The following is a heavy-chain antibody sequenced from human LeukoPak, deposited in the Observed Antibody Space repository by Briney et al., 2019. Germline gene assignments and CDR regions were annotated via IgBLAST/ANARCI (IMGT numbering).Heavy chain of an antibody. D-gene: IGHD3-22*01. CDR3: AKDLALYYYDSSGNRMRGGAFDI. CDR1: GGSISSYY. V-gene: IGHV4-59*01. Sequence: PSETLSLTCTVSGGSISSYYWSWVRQPPGKGLEWIGYIYYIGSTNYNPSLKSRVTISVDTSKNQFSLKLSSVTAADTAVYYCAKDLALYYYDSSGNRMRGGAFDIWGQGTMVTVSS. CDR2: IYYIGST. J-gene: IGHJ3*02.